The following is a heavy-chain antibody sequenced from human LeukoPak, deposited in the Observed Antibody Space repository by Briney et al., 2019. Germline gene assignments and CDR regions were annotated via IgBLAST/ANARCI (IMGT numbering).Heavy chain of an antibody. Sequence: PGGSLRLSCAASGFPFSSYWMHWVRQAPGKGLVWVSRVNNDGTSTTYADSVEGRFTISRDNAKNTLHLQMNSLRADDTAMYYCAKSQSESFDIWGQGTMVTVSS. D-gene: IGHD3-10*01. J-gene: IGHJ3*02. CDR3: AKSQSESFDI. CDR2: VNNDGTST. CDR1: GFPFSSYW. V-gene: IGHV3-74*01.